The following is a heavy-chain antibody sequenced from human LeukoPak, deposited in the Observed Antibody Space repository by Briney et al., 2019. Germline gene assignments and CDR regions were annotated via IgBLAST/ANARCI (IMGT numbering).Heavy chain of an antibody. Sequence: NPSETLSLTCTVSGGSISSSSYYWGWIRQPPGKGLEWIGCIYYSGSTYYNPSLKSRVTISVDTSKNQFSLKLSSVTAADTAVYYCASGLLWFGELLNYWGQGTLVTVSS. J-gene: IGHJ4*02. V-gene: IGHV4-39*01. D-gene: IGHD3-10*01. CDR1: GGSISSSSYY. CDR2: IYYSGST. CDR3: ASGLLWFGELLNY.